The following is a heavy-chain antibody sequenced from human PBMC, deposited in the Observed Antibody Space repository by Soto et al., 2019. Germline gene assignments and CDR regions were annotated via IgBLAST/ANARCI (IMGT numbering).Heavy chain of an antibody. Sequence: ASVKVSCKASGYTFTSYGISWVRQAPGQGLEWMGWISAYNGNTNYAQKLQGRVTMTTDTSTSTAYMELRSLRSDDTAVYYCARLESSSVVVDDASYYYYGMDVWGQGTTVTVSS. D-gene: IGHD2-15*01. CDR3: ARLESSSVVVDDASYYYYGMDV. CDR2: ISAYNGNT. V-gene: IGHV1-18*01. J-gene: IGHJ6*02. CDR1: GYTFTSYG.